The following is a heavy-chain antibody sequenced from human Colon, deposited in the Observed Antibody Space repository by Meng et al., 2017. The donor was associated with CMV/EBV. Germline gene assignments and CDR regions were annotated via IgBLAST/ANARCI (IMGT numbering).Heavy chain of an antibody. CDR3: ARELARGGY. V-gene: IGHV1-18*01. J-gene: IGHJ4*02. CDR1: GYTFTNFG. Sequence: VQLVASGAEVEKPGASVKVSCKTSGYTFTNFGISWVRQAPGQGLEWMAYISPYNGDTNYAQRFQGRVALTTDTSTSTVYMELGSLTSDDTAMYYCARELARGGYWGQGTLVTVSS. CDR2: ISPYNGDT.